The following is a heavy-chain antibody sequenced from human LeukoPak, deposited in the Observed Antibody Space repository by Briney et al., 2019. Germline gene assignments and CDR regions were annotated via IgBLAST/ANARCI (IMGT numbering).Heavy chain of an antibody. V-gene: IGHV4-59*12. CDR3: ARVGEFCSGGSCYSVWFDP. Sequence: KSSETLSLTCTVSGGSISSYYWSWIRQPPGKGLEWIGYIYYSGSTNYNPSLKSRVTISVDTSKNQFSLKLSSVTAADTAVYYCARVGEFCSGGSCYSVWFDPWGQGTLVTVSS. D-gene: IGHD2-15*01. CDR1: GGSISSYY. CDR2: IYYSGST. J-gene: IGHJ5*02.